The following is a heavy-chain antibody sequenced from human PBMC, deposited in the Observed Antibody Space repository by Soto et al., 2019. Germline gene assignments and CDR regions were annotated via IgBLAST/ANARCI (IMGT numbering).Heavy chain of an antibody. D-gene: IGHD3-9*01. V-gene: IGHV3-30*03. Sequence: QVQLVESGGGVVQPGRSLRLSCAASGFNFNSYAMHWVRQAPGKGLECVAVISYDGSNKYYADSVKGRLTISRGNPKNPLYLQLNSLRAEDTAVFYCARVLRYRFDYWGEGTLVTVCS. CDR3: ARVLRYRFDY. CDR2: ISYDGSNK. J-gene: IGHJ4*02. CDR1: GFNFNSYA.